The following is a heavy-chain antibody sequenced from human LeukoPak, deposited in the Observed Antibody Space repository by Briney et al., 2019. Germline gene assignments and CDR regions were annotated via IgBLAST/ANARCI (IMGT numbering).Heavy chain of an antibody. CDR2: ISSSSSTI. V-gene: IGHV3-48*04. CDR3: ARDFAYCRGDCW. J-gene: IGHJ4*02. D-gene: IGHD2-21*02. CDR1: GFTFSSYS. Sequence: PGGSLRLSCAASGFTFSSYSMNWVRQAPGKGLEWVSYISSSSSTIYYADSVKGRFTISRDNAKNTLYLQMNSLRAEDTAIYYCARDFAYCRGDCWWGQGTLVTVSS.